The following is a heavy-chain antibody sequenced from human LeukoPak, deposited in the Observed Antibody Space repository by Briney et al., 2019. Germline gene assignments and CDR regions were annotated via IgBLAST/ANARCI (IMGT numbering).Heavy chain of an antibody. CDR1: GFTFSSYS. CDR2: ISSSSSYI. J-gene: IGHJ4*02. Sequence: PGGSLRLSCAASGFTFSSYSMNWVRQAPGKVLEWVSSISSSSSYIYYADSEKGRSTISRDNAKNSLYLQMNSLRAEDTAVYYCARGRLPYYYGSASYYRPLDYWGQGTLVTVSS. CDR3: ARGRLPYYYGSASYYRPLDY. D-gene: IGHD3-10*01. V-gene: IGHV3-21*01.